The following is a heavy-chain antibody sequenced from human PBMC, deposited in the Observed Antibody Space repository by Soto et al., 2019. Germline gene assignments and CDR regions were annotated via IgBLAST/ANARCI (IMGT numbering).Heavy chain of an antibody. D-gene: IGHD3-10*01. V-gene: IGHV3-23*01. CDR1: GFTFYSYA. Sequence: EVQLLESGGGLVQPGGSLRLSCAASGFTFYSYAMSWVRQAPGKGLEWVSSIGGGGDTYYADSVTGRFTISRDDSKSTLFLQMNSLRAEDTAVYYCVKDRMSYNSVWDPFDVWGQGTLVIVSS. J-gene: IGHJ3*01. CDR2: IGGGGDT. CDR3: VKDRMSYNSVWDPFDV.